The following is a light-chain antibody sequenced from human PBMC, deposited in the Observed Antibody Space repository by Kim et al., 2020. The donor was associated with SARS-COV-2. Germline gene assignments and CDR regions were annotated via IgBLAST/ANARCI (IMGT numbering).Light chain of an antibody. CDR2: DVT. Sequence: GQAITTSCTGTNSDVGRYNYVPCYQQHPGKAPKFMIYDVTQRPSGVSNRFSGSKSGNTASLTISGLQAEDEADYYCASYTNIGTYVFGTGTKVTVL. V-gene: IGLV2-14*04. J-gene: IGLJ1*01. CDR3: ASYTNIGTYV. CDR1: NSDVGRYNY.